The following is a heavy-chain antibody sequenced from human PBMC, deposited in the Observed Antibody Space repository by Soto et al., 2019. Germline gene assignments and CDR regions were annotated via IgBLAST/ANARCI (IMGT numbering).Heavy chain of an antibody. V-gene: IGHV1-46*01. D-gene: IGHD2-21*02. CDR2: INPSGGRT. CDR3: ASQYCGGDCYYFYYNGMDV. CDR1: GYTFTSLY. Sequence: SKASGYTFTSLYMHWVRQAPGQGLEWMGIINPSGGRTTYAQKFQGRVTMTRDTSTSTVYMELYSLRSEDTAVYYCASQYCGGDCYYFYYNGMDVWGQGTTVTVSS. J-gene: IGHJ6*02.